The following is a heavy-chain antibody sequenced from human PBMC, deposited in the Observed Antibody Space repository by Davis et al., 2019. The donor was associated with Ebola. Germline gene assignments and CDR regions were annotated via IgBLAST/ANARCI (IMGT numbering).Heavy chain of an antibody. CDR1: GYTLTELS. Sequence: AASVKVTCKVSGYTLTELSMHWVRQDPGKGLEWMGGFDPEQTETIYAQRVKGRVTMSEDTSTDTAYMELSSLQSDDTAVYYCATYRWGEDLDYWGQGTLVTVAS. J-gene: IGHJ4*02. CDR3: ATYRWGEDLDY. V-gene: IGHV1-24*01. CDR2: FDPEQTET. D-gene: IGHD3-16*01.